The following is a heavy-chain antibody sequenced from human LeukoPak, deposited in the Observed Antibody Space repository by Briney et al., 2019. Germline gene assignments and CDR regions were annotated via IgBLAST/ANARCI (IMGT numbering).Heavy chain of an antibody. Sequence: QSGGSLRLSCAASGFTFSSYAMSWVRQAPGKGLEWVSAISGSGGSTYYADSVKGRFTISRDNSKNTLYLQMNSLRAEDTAVYYCAKGRELLWRTYYFDYWGQGTLVTVSS. J-gene: IGHJ4*02. CDR3: AKGRELLWRTYYFDY. D-gene: IGHD2-2*01. V-gene: IGHV3-23*01. CDR1: GFTFSSYA. CDR2: ISGSGGST.